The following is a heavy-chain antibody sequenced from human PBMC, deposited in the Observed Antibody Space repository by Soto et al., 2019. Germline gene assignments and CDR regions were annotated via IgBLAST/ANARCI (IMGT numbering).Heavy chain of an antibody. V-gene: IGHV3-11*01. D-gene: IGHD3-10*01. CDR1: GFNFSDYY. Sequence: GGSLRLSCAASGFNFSDYYMSWIRQAPGKGLEWVSYISSSGSTTYYGDSVKGRFTLSRDNAKNSLYLQMSSLRAEDTAVYYCARAVYYYQSGNYYDYWGQGTLVTVSS. CDR3: ARAVYYYQSGNYYDY. J-gene: IGHJ4*02. CDR2: ISSSGSTT.